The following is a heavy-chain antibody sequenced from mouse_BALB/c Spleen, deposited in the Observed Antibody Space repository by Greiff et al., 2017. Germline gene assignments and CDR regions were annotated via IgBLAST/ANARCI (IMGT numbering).Heavy chain of an antibody. CDR2: IRNKANGYTT. CDR3: ARDIGGAMDY. J-gene: IGHJ4*01. CDR1: GFTFTDYY. V-gene: IGHV7-3*02. Sequence: DVQLVESGGGLVQPGGSLRLSCATSGFTFTDYYMSWVRQPPGKALEWLGFIRNKANGYTTEYSASVKGRFTISRDNSQSILYLQMNTLRAEDSATYYCARDIGGAMDYWGQGTSVTVSS.